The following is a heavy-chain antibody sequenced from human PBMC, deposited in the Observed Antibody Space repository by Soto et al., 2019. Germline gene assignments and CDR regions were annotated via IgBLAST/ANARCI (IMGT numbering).Heavy chain of an antibody. CDR2: MYHSGST. V-gene: IGHV4-30-2*01. D-gene: IGHD1-20*01. J-gene: IGHJ5*02. CDR3: ARRYHWNFDA. CDR1: GGSISSGGYS. Sequence: QLQLQESGSGLVKPSQTLSLTCAVSGGSISSGGYSWSWIRQPPGKGLEWIGYMYHSGSTYYNPSLKSRVTISVDRSKNQFSLHLTSVTTADTAVYYCARRYHWNFDAWGQGTLVTVSS.